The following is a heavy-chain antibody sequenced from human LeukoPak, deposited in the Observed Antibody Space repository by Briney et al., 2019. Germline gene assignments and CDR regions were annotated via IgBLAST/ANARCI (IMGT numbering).Heavy chain of an antibody. CDR2: LSGSGGDT. V-gene: IGHV3-23*01. CDR1: GFTFNSYA. D-gene: IGHD4-17*01. Sequence: GGPLRLSCATSGFTFNSYAMSWVRQAPGKGLEWVSGLSGSGGDTYYADSVKGRFTISRDNSRNTLYLQMNSLKSEDTAVYYCAKDAMATVTYFDYWGQGSLVTVSS. CDR3: AKDAMATVTYFDY. J-gene: IGHJ4*02.